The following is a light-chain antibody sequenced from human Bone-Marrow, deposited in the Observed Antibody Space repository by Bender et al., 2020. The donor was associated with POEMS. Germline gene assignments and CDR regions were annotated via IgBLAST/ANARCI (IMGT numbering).Light chain of an antibody. J-gene: IGLJ2*01. CDR2: DVS. V-gene: IGLV2-14*01. Sequence: QSALTQPRSVSGSPGQSVTISCTGTSNDVGGYNYVSWYQQHPGKAPKLMIYDVSNRPSGVSNRFSGSKSGNTASLTISGLQAEDEADYYCSSYTSTSNIVLFGGGTKLTVL. CDR3: SSYTSTSNIVL. CDR1: SNDVGGYNY.